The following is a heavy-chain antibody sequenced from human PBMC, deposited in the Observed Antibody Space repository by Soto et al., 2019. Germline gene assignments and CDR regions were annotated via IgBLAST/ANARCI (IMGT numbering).Heavy chain of an antibody. V-gene: IGHV1-69*01. Sequence: QVQLVQSGAEVKKPGSSVKVSCKASGGIFSTYAISWLRQAPGQGLEWMGGIIPLFGTPNYAQRFQGRVTITADESTSTAYMELSRLRSEEKAVYYCAIDRDDYGSGNYYNRIDFWGQGTLVTVSS. J-gene: IGHJ4*02. CDR2: IIPLFGTP. D-gene: IGHD3-10*01. CDR1: GGIFSTYA. CDR3: AIDRDDYGSGNYYNRIDF.